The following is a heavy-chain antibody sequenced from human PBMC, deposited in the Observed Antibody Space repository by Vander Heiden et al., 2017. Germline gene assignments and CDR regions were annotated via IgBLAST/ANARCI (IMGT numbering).Heavy chain of an antibody. CDR3: ARAGWGGGPDGFDL. CDR1: GGGFSSYA. CDR2: ISRSGGRT. V-gene: IGHV1-69*01. Sequence: QAQLFPSGTDVKKPCSSVKVSCHAAGGGFSSYAMSWVRQAPGKGLEWMGGISRSGGRTYYAQNVKGRFTITADESKSTVYMELSSLRAEDTAVYYCARAGWGGGPDGFDLWGQGTLVTVSS. J-gene: IGHJ5*02. D-gene: IGHD3-16*01.